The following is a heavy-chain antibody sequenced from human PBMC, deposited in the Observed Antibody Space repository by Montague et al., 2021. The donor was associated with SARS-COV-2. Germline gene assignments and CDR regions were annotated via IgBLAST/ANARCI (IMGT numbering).Heavy chain of an antibody. CDR2: MSYDGSNK. CDR1: GFTFSRYW. CDR3: ARDSYLSGFDY. Sequence: SLRLSCAASGFTFSRYWMSWVRQAPGKGLEWVAVMSYDGSNKYYADSVKGRFTISRDNSKNTLYLQMNSLRVEDTAVYYCARDSYLSGFDYWGQGTLVTVSS. J-gene: IGHJ4*02. D-gene: IGHD3-10*01. V-gene: IGHV3-30-3*01.